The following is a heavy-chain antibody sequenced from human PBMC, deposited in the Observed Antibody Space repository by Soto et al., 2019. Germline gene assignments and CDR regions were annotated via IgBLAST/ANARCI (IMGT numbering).Heavy chain of an antibody. V-gene: IGHV3-30*04. Sequence: PGGSLRLSCAASGFTFSDYAMHWVRQAPGKGLEWVAVVSHAGRNTRYADSVKGRFTISRDNAKNSLFLEMNSLRVEDTAVYYCAKALVLPNFWGQGSLVTGSS. J-gene: IGHJ4*02. CDR1: GFTFSDYA. D-gene: IGHD2-15*01. CDR3: AKALVLPNF. CDR2: VSHAGRNT.